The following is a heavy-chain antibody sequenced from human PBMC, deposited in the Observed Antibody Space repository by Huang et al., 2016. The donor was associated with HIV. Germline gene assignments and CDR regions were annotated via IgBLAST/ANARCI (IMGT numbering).Heavy chain of an antibody. J-gene: IGHJ4*02. D-gene: IGHD2-2*03. Sequence: QVQLVASGGGVVQPGRSLRLSCAASGSTFSSYAMHWVRQATGKGLGLVAGISYGGNNKDYADSVNGQLTSASDKSRNTLYLQMSSLRAKDTAVYYCARDLGYCSTTSCYAMGFDYWGQGTLVTVSS. V-gene: IGHV3-30*15. CDR3: ARDLGYCSTTSCYAMGFDY. CDR1: GSTFSSYA. CDR2: ISYGGNNK.